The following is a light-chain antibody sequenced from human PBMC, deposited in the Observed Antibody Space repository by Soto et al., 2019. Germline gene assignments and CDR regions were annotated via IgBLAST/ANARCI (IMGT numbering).Light chain of an antibody. CDR3: QQYNNWPPT. V-gene: IGKV3-15*01. CDR2: GAS. CDR1: QSVSSN. J-gene: IGKJ1*01. Sequence: EIVMTQSPATLSVSPGERATLSCRASQSVSSNLAWYQQKPGQAPRLIIYGASTRATGIPARFSGSGSGTEFTLTISSLQSEDVAVYYCQQYNNWPPTFGQGTKVDIK.